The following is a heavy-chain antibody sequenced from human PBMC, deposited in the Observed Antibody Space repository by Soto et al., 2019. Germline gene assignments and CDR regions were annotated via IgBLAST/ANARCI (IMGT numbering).Heavy chain of an antibody. J-gene: IGHJ4*02. V-gene: IGHV4-39*01. CDR2: IYYSGST. CDR1: GGSISSSSYY. CDR3: ARPGLGVVTAYDY. Sequence: SETLSLTCTVSGGSISSSSYYWGWIRQPPGKGLEWIGSIYYSGSTYYNPSLKSRVTISVDTSKNQFSLKLSSVTAADTAVYYCARPGLGVVTAYDYWGQGTLVTVSS. D-gene: IGHD2-21*02.